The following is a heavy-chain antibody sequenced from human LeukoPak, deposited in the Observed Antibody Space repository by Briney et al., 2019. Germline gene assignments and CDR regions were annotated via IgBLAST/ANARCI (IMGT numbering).Heavy chain of an antibody. D-gene: IGHD2-15*01. J-gene: IGHJ4*02. V-gene: IGHV3-53*01. Sequence: GGSLRLSCAASRFTISSSYMNWVRQAPGKGPEWVSVIYSGGSTYYADSVKGRFTISRDNSKNTLYLQMNSLRAEDTAVYYCARGCSDGSCYDYWGQGTLVTVSS. CDR2: IYSGGST. CDR3: ARGCSDGSCYDY. CDR1: RFTISSSY.